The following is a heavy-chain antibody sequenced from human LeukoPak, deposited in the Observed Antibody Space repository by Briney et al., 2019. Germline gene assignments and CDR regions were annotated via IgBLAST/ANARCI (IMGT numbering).Heavy chain of an antibody. J-gene: IGHJ5*02. CDR2: IIPFFGST. D-gene: IGHD3-3*01. Sequence: ASVKVSCKASGGTFSNFAINWVRQAPGQGLEWMGRIIPFFGSTKYAQKFQGRVTITADESTSIAYMELSSLRSEDTAVYYCTRVLQYDSWGGTPWGQGTLVTVSS. CDR3: TRVLQYDSWGGTP. V-gene: IGHV1-69*13. CDR1: GGTFSNFA.